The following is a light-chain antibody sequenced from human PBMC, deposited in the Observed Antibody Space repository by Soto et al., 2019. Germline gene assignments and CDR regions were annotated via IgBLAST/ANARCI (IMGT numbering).Light chain of an antibody. Sequence: IQMTQSPSSLSASVGDRVTVTCWASQTIKKYLNWYQCKPGKAPKLLIYGASNLQRGVPSRFSGSGSGTDFTLTISRLETEDFATYYCHQIFSAPFTFGQGTGLE. CDR1: QTIKKY. J-gene: IGKJ2*01. CDR3: HQIFSAPFT. V-gene: IGKV1-39*01. CDR2: GAS.